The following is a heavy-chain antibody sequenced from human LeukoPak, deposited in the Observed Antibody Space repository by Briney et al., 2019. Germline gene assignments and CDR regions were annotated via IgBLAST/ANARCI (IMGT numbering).Heavy chain of an antibody. CDR2: IKSKTDGGTT. V-gene: IGHV3-15*01. Sequence: GGSLRLSCAASGFTFSSYSINWVRQAPGKGLEWVGRIKSKTDGGTTDYAAPVKGRFTISRDDSKNTLYLQMNSLKTEDTAVYYCTTAHYYDSSGYYVDYWGQGTLVTVSS. CDR1: GFTFSSYS. D-gene: IGHD3-22*01. CDR3: TTAHYYDSSGYYVDY. J-gene: IGHJ4*02.